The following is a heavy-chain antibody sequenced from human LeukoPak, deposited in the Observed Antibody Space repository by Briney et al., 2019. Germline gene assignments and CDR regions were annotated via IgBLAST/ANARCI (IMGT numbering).Heavy chain of an antibody. CDR1: GGSISGYY. CDR3: AREVFIGHDYGGNFRAFDI. J-gene: IGHJ3*02. D-gene: IGHD4-23*01. CDR2: LYYMRGA. Sequence: SETLSLTCTVSGGSISGYYWSWSRQPPGKGVEWIGNLYYMRGAWYRSSLKSRVTTSVDTSRNEFSLKLSSVTAADTAVYYCAREVFIGHDYGGNFRAFDIWGQGTMVTVSS. V-gene: IGHV4-59*12.